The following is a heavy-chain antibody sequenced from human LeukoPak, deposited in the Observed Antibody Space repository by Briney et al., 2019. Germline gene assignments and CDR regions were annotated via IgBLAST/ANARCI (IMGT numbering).Heavy chain of an antibody. D-gene: IGHD3-10*01. CDR1: GFTFSSYT. V-gene: IGHV3-23*01. Sequence: GGSLRLSCAASGFTFSSYTMSWVRQAPGKGLEWVSGISGSGTSTYYADSVKGRFTTSRDSSKNTVFLQMNSLRAEDTAIYYCAKSLDRKSWFVFRHWGQGTLVTVSS. CDR3: AKSLDRKSWFVFRH. CDR2: ISGSGTST. J-gene: IGHJ1*01.